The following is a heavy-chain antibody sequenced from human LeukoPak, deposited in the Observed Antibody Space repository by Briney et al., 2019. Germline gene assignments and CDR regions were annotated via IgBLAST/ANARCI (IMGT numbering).Heavy chain of an antibody. CDR2: IYNSGST. CDR3: ASTRSSSWSFFDF. CDR1: GDSISSSSYY. D-gene: IGHD6-13*01. Sequence: SETLSLTCTVSGDSISSSSYYWGWIRQPPGKGLEWIGSIYNSGSTYYNPSLKSRVTISVDTSKNQFSLNLYSVTAADTAVYYCASTRSSSWSFFDFWGQGTLLTVSS. V-gene: IGHV4-39*01. J-gene: IGHJ4*02.